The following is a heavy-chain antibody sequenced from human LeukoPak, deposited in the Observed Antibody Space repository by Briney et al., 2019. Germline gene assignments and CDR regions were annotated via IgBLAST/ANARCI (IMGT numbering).Heavy chain of an antibody. CDR3: AKDTIQSQYYYYGMDV. D-gene: IGHD2-2*01. V-gene: IGHV3-23*01. CDR1: GFTFSSHA. J-gene: IGHJ6*02. CDR2: FSGTSGNA. Sequence: GGSLRLSCAASGFTFSSHAMSWVRQAPGKGLEWVSTFSGTSGNAYYADSVKGRFTISRDNSKSTLYLQMNSLRAEDTAVYYCAKDTIQSQYYYYGMDVWGQGTTVTVSS.